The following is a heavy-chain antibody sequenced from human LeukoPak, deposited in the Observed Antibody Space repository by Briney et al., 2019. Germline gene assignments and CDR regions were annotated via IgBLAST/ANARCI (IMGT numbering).Heavy chain of an antibody. Sequence: GGSLRLSCAASGFTFSSYAMSWVRQAPGKGLEWVSGISASGASTYYADSVKGRFTISRDNSKNTLYLQMNSLRAEDTALYYCAKDMAPFEPLDAFDIWGQGTIVTVSS. V-gene: IGHV3-23*01. CDR1: GFTFSSYA. J-gene: IGHJ3*02. CDR3: AKDMAPFEPLDAFDI. CDR2: ISASGAST. D-gene: IGHD1-14*01.